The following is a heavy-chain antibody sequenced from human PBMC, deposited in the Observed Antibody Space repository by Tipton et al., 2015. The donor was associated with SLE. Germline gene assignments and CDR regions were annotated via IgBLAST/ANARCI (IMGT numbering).Heavy chain of an antibody. J-gene: IGHJ4*02. CDR1: GGSISNYY. D-gene: IGHD6-19*01. CDR2: VYTSGST. Sequence: TLSLTCTVSGGSISNYYWSWSRQPAGKGLGWNVRVYTSGSTNYNSSLKSRVTMSVDTSKNQYSLKLSSVTAAATAVYYCARDHPVAGPFDYWGQGTLVTVSS. V-gene: IGHV4-4*07. CDR3: ARDHPVAGPFDY.